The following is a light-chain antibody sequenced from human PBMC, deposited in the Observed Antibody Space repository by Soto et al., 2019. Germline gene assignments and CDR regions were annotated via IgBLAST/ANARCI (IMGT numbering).Light chain of an antibody. V-gene: IGKV1-5*01. Sequence: DIQMTQSPSTLSAYLGDGVTITCRASQSISSWLAWYQQKPGKAPKLLIYDASSLESGVPSRFSGSGSGTEFTLTISSLQPDDFATYYCQQYNSYSPAFGQGTKVDI. CDR3: QQYNSYSPA. J-gene: IGKJ1*01. CDR1: QSISSW. CDR2: DAS.